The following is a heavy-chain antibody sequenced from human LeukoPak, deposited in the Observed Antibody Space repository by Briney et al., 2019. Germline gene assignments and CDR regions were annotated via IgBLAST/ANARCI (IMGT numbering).Heavy chain of an antibody. D-gene: IGHD4-11*01. J-gene: IGHJ5*01. CDR2: IYNSGIT. CDR3: AWSVPSLDYLFDS. V-gene: IGHV4-59*08. CDR1: GGSISGYY. Sequence: SETLSLTCTVSGGSISGYYWTWIRQLPGKGLEWIGYIYNSGITNYNPSLKSRVTVSVDTSKNQFSLRLTSVTAADTAVYYCAWSVPSLDYLFDSWGHGTLVTVSS.